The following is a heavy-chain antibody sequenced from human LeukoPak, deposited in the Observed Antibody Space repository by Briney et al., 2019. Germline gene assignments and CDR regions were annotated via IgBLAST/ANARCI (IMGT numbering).Heavy chain of an antibody. CDR1: GFIFSNYG. J-gene: IGHJ4*02. V-gene: IGHV3-7*01. CDR3: ARELLGHGYNSGDFDY. CDR2: IKQDGNEK. D-gene: IGHD5-24*01. Sequence: GGSLRLSCAASGFIFSNYGMNWVRQAPGKGLEWVANIKQDGNEKYYVDSVKGRFTISRDNAKNSLYLQMNSLRAEDTAVYYCARELLGHGYNSGDFDYWGQGTLVTVSS.